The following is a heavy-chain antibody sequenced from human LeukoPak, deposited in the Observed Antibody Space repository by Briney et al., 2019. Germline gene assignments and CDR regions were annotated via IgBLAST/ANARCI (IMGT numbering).Heavy chain of an antibody. Sequence: SETLSLTCAVYVGSLNANSLSLSRQPPGKGLEWIGEINNSGSTNYNPSLKSRVTISVDTSKNQFSLKLSSVTAADTAVYYCASLGGGEWCDPWAREPWSASPQ. CDR2: INNSGST. V-gene: IGHV4-34*01. J-gene: IGHJ5*02. CDR1: VGSLNANS. CDR3: ASLGGGEWCDP. D-gene: IGHD3-16*01.